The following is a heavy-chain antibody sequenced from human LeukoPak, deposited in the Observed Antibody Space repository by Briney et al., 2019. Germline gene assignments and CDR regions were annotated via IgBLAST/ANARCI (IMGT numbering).Heavy chain of an antibody. D-gene: IGHD6-13*01. CDR2: IKQDGSEK. J-gene: IGHJ6*02. V-gene: IGHV3-7*01. Sequence: PGGSLRLSCAASGFTFSSYWMSWVRQAPGKGLEWVANIKQDGSEKYYVDSVKGRFTISRDNAKNSLYLQTNSLRAEDTAVYYCARDLPAAGTSPFYYYYGMDVWGQGTTVTVSS. CDR1: GFTFSSYW. CDR3: ARDLPAAGTSPFYYYYGMDV.